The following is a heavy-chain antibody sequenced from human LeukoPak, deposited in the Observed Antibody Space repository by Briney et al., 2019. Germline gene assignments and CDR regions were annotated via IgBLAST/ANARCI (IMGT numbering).Heavy chain of an antibody. V-gene: IGHV4-59*08. CDR2: IYYTGNT. CDR3: AGHCSGDNCYFYGMDV. D-gene: IGHD2-15*01. J-gene: IGHJ6*02. Sequence: SETLSLTCTVSGGSISSYYWSWIRQPPGKGLEWIGYIYYTGNTNYNPPFTSRVNLSINTPKNQPSLKVTSLTAADKPVFLFAGHCSGDNCYFYGMDVWGQGTTVTDSS. CDR1: GGSISSYY.